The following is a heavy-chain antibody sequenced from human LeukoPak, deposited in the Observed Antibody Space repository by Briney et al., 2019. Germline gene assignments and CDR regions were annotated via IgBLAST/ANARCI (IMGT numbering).Heavy chain of an antibody. V-gene: IGHV4-59*01. Sequence: SETLSLTCTVSGGSIRSYYWSWIRQAPGKGLEWIGFISYSAYTSYSPSLKSRVAISVDTSKSQFSLRLSSMTAADTAIYYCAIMHPYYDGRGYWVQWGQGTLVTVSS. J-gene: IGHJ4*02. CDR2: ISYSAYT. CDR1: GGSIRSYY. CDR3: AIMHPYYDGRGYWVQ. D-gene: IGHD3-22*01.